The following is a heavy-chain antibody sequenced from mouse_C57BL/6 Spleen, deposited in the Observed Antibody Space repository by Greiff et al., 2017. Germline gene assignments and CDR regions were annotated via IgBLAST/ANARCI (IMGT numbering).Heavy chain of an antibody. Sequence: QVQLQQSGAELMKPGASVKLSCKATGYTFTGYWIEWVKQRPGHGLEWIGEILPGSGSTNYNEKFKGKATFTADTSSNTAYTQLSSLKTEDSASEYCARSSCYNCGLRYYAMDYWGQGTLVTVSA. CDR1: GYTFTGYW. D-gene: IGHD2-12*01. V-gene: IGHV1-9*01. J-gene: IGHJ4*01. CDR2: ILPGSGST. CDR3: ARSSCYNCGLRYYAMDY.